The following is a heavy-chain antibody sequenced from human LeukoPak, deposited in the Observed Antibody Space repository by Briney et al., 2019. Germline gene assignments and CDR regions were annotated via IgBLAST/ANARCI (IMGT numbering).Heavy chain of an antibody. D-gene: IGHD3-3*01. CDR2: IYYSGST. J-gene: IGHJ4*02. CDR3: ARQAIFGVAPFGFDY. CDR1: GGSISSSSYY. Sequence: SETLSLTCTVSGGSISSSSYYWGWIRQPPGKGLEWIGSIYYSGSTYYNPSLKSRVTISVDTSKNQFSLKLSSVTAADTAVYYCARQAIFGVAPFGFDYWGQGVLVTVSS. V-gene: IGHV4-39*01.